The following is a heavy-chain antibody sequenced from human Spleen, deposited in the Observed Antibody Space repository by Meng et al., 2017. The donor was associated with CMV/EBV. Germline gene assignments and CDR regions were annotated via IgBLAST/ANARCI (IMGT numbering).Heavy chain of an antibody. Sequence: SCAASGITLRDNWMNWVRQAPGKGMEWVGRIRSKTDGGTTDYAAPVEGRFTISRDDSKNMLYLQMNSLKTEDTAVYYCTTSSSWSDYWGQGTLVTVSS. D-gene: IGHD6-13*01. CDR1: GITLRDNW. V-gene: IGHV3-15*01. J-gene: IGHJ4*02. CDR2: IRSKTDGGTT. CDR3: TTSSSWSDY.